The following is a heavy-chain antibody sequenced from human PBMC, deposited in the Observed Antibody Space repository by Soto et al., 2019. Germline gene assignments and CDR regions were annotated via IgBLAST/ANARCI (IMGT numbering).Heavy chain of an antibody. Sequence: QVQLQESGPGLVKPSETLSLTCTVSGGSVSSGSYYWSWIRQPPGKGLEWIGYIYYSGSTNYNPSLKSRVTISVDTSKNQFSLKLSSVTAADTAVYYCATPSLYCSGGSCYRTFDYWGHGTLVTVSS. D-gene: IGHD2-15*01. CDR2: IYYSGST. CDR1: GGSVSSGSYY. V-gene: IGHV4-61*01. J-gene: IGHJ4*01. CDR3: ATPSLYCSGGSCYRTFDY.